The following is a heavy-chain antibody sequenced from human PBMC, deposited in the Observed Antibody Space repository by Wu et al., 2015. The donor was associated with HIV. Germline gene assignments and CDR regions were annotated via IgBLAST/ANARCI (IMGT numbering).Heavy chain of an antibody. CDR3: ARKAEFGELLICTLTRT. J-gene: IGHJ6*02. V-gene: IGHV1-2*02. Sequence: QVQLVQSGAEVKKPGASVKVSCKASGYMFIGNYMHWVRQVPGQGPEWMGWMNPERLVHRLMQTEGFRGRVTDDQRDTSKSAQPTMELSRLKTSRRHGLYYCARKAEFGELLICTLTRTRGHGNAV. CDR1: GYMFIGNY. CDR2: MNPERLVH. D-gene: IGHD3-10*01.